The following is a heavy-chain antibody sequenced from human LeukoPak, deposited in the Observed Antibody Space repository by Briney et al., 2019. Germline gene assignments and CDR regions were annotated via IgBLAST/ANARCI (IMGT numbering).Heavy chain of an antibody. J-gene: IGHJ3*02. Sequence: ASVKVSCKASGYTFTSYYMHWVRQAPGQGLEWMGIINPSGGSTSYAQKFQGRVTMTRDTSTSAVYMELSSLRSEDTAVYYCARDPSEWEPGDIWGQGTMVTVSS. D-gene: IGHD1-26*01. CDR2: INPSGGST. CDR1: GYTFTSYY. V-gene: IGHV1-46*01. CDR3: ARDPSEWEPGDI.